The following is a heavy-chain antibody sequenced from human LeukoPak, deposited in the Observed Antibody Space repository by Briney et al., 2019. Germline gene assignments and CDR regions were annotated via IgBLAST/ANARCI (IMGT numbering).Heavy chain of an antibody. CDR3: ARDSGHDAFDI. Sequence: GGSLRLSCAASGFTVSTNYVSWVRQAPGKGLEWVSVIYRSGSTYYADSVKGRFTISRDDSKNTLYLQMNRLRAEDTAVYYCARDSGHDAFDIWGQGTMVTVSS. CDR2: IYRSGST. V-gene: IGHV3-53*01. J-gene: IGHJ3*02. D-gene: IGHD5-12*01. CDR1: GFTVSTNY.